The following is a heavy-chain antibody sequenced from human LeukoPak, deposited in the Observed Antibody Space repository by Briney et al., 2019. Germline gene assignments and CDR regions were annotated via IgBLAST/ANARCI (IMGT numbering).Heavy chain of an antibody. Sequence: SQTLSLTCTVSGGSINNVTYYWNWIRQPAGKGLEYIGRIYKSGYTDYNPSLKSRVTISVDTSKNQFSLKLSSVIAADTAVYYCARDPQPPLGGAAFDIWGQGTMVTVSS. CDR1: GGSINNVTYY. J-gene: IGHJ3*02. D-gene: IGHD1-14*01. CDR2: IYKSGYT. CDR3: ARDPQPPLGGAAFDI. V-gene: IGHV4-61*02.